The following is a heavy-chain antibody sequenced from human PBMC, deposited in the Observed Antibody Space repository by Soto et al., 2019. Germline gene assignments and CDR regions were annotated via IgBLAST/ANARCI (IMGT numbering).Heavy chain of an antibody. Sequence: PGGSLRLSCAASGFTFSNAWMSWVRQAPGKGLEWVGRIKSKTDGGTTDYAAPVKGRFTISRDDSKNTLYLQMNSLKTEDTAVYHCTTTSSYYYDSSGYYPIDYWGQGTLVTVSS. J-gene: IGHJ4*02. CDR3: TTTSSYYYDSSGYYPIDY. V-gene: IGHV3-15*01. D-gene: IGHD3-22*01. CDR1: GFTFSNAW. CDR2: IKSKTDGGTT.